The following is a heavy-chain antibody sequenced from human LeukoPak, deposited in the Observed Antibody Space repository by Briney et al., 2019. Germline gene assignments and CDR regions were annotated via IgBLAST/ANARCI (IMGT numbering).Heavy chain of an antibody. D-gene: IGHD2/OR15-2a*01. V-gene: IGHV4-59*08. CDR3: ATSIRPDAFDI. CDR1: GGSISSDY. CDR2: IYHSGST. J-gene: IGHJ3*02. Sequence: SETLSLTCTVSGGSISSDYWSWIRQPPGKGLEWVGYIYHSGSTNYNSSLKSRVTISEDTSKKQFSLRLSAGTAADTAVYYCATSIRPDAFDIWGQGTMVTVSS.